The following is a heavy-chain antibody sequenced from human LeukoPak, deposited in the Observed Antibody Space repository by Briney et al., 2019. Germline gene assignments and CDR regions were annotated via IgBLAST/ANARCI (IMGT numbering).Heavy chain of an antibody. D-gene: IGHD1-26*01. CDR2: ISYDGSNK. V-gene: IGHV3-30*03. CDR3: ARFYSGSYSHWFDP. CDR1: GFTFSSYG. J-gene: IGHJ5*02. Sequence: GGSLRLSCAASGFTFSSYGMHWVRQAPGKGLEWVAVISYDGSNKYYADSVKGRFTISRDNSKNTLYLQMNSLRAEDTAVYYCARFYSGSYSHWFDPWGQGTLVTVSS.